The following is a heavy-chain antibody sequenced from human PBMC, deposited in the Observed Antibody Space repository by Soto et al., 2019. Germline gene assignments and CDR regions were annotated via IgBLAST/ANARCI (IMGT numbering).Heavy chain of an antibody. D-gene: IGHD6-6*01. CDR1: GFTFSGYG. J-gene: IGHJ4*02. V-gene: IGHV3-30*03. Sequence: VQLVGSGGDVVQPGKSLTLSCGASGFTFSGYGMHWVRQAPGNGLEWVSFVSYDGHNKYYGDSVRGRFTIARDNSKRTLFLHMNSLRKEDTAVYYCTFSDSSEVDHWGQGALVTVSA. CDR3: TFSDSSEVDH. CDR2: VSYDGHNK.